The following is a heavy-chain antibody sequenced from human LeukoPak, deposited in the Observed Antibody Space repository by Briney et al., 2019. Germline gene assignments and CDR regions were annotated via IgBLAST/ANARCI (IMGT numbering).Heavy chain of an antibody. D-gene: IGHD6-13*01. CDR2: IIPILGIA. CDR1: GGTFSSYA. CDR3: ARDLYSSSWYRPYAVGFDY. J-gene: IGHJ4*02. Sequence: ASVKVSCKASGGTFSSYAISWVRQAPGQGLEWIGRIIPILGIATHAQKVQGSVTITADKSTSTAYMELSSLRSEDTAVYDCARDLYSSSWYRPYAVGFDYWGQGTLVTVSS. V-gene: IGHV1-69*04.